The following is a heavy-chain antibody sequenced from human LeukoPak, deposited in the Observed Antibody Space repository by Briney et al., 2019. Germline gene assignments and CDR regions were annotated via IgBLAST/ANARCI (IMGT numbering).Heavy chain of an antibody. V-gene: IGHV3-30*04. J-gene: IGHJ4*02. Sequence: GGSLRLSCAASGFTFSSYAMHWVRQAPGKGLEWVAVTLYDGTMKYYADSVKGRFTISRDNSQNTLYLQMNILRAEDTAVYYCARDPRGPTGYDSSGRDSFDYWGQGTLVTVSS. D-gene: IGHD3-22*01. CDR2: TLYDGTMK. CDR3: ARDPRGPTGYDSSGRDSFDY. CDR1: GFTFSSYA.